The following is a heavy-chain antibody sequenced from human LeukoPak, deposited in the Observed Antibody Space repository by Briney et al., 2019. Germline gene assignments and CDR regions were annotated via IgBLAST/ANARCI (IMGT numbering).Heavy chain of an antibody. D-gene: IGHD1-1*01. CDR3: ARGTNWNGLVY. Sequence: ASVKVSCKASGYTFTGYYMNWVRQAPGQGLEWMGWINPNSGGTNYTQKFQGRVTMTRDTSISTAYMELSSLRSDDTAVYYCARGTNWNGLVYWGQGTLVTVSS. J-gene: IGHJ4*02. V-gene: IGHV1-2*02. CDR2: INPNSGGT. CDR1: GYTFTGYY.